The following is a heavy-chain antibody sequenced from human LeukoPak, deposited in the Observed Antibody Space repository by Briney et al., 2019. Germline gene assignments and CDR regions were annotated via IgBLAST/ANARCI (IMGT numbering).Heavy chain of an antibody. Sequence: GASVKVSCKASGYTFTGYYMHWVRQAPGQGLEWMGWINPNSGGTNYAQKFQGRVTMTRDTSISTAYMELSRLRSDDTAVYYCARFLGRQQLEYYFDYWGQGTLVTVSS. CDR1: GYTFTGYY. CDR2: INPNSGGT. J-gene: IGHJ4*02. CDR3: ARFLGRQQLEYYFDY. D-gene: IGHD6-13*01. V-gene: IGHV1-2*02.